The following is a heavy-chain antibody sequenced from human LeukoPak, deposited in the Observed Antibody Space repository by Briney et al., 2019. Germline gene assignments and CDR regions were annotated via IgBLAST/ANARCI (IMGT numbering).Heavy chain of an antibody. Sequence: SETLSLTCAVYGGSFSGYYWSWIGQPPGKGLEWIGEINHSGSTNYNPSLKSRVTISVDTSKNQFSLKLSSVTAADTAVYYCASADSSGWYYFDYWGQGTLVTVSS. V-gene: IGHV4-34*01. CDR3: ASADSSGWYYFDY. D-gene: IGHD6-19*01. CDR1: GGSFSGYY. CDR2: INHSGST. J-gene: IGHJ4*02.